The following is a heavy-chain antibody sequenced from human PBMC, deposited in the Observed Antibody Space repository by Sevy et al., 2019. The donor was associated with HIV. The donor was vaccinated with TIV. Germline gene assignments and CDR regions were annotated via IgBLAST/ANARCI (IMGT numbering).Heavy chain of an antibody. V-gene: IGHV1-18*01. CDR3: SRRGAFEYDSSGFQSH. CDR1: GYTFTSFG. J-gene: IGHJ4*02. D-gene: IGHD3-22*01. Sequence: ASVKVSCKTSGYTFTSFGISWVRQAPGQGLEWVGWISVYNGKTNYAQKFQGRITLTSGTSTRTAYMELRSLRSDDTAVYYCSRRGAFEYDSSGFQSHWGQGTLVTVSS. CDR2: ISVYNGKT.